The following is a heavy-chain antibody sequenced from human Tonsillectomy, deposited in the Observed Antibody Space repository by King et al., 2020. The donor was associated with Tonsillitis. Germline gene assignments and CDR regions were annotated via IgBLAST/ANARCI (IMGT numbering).Heavy chain of an antibody. CDR2: LKPNSGST. V-gene: IGHV1-8*02. D-gene: IGHD3-10*01. J-gene: IGHJ4*02. CDR1: GYTFTTYD. CDR3: ARLSLHRGVRQDFDL. Sequence: VQLVQSGAEVKKPGASVKVSCKASGYTFTTYDINWVRQASGQGLEWMGWLKPNSGSTGYAEKFQGRATMTTNTSINTAYLELSDLRSDDTAVYYCARLSLHRGVRQDFDLWGQGTLVTVSS.